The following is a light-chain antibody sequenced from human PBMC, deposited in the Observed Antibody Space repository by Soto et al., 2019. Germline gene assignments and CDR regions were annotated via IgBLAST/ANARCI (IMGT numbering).Light chain of an antibody. J-gene: IGLJ2*01. CDR3: SSYAGSNNLGV. CDR2: EVS. V-gene: IGLV2-8*01. CDR1: SSDVGGYNY. Sequence: QSALTQPPSASGSPXXXVTISCSGTSSDVGGYNYVSWYQQHPGKAPKLMIYEVSKRPSGVPDRFSGSKSGNTASLTVSGLQAEDEADYYCSSYAGSNNLGVFGGGTKLTVL.